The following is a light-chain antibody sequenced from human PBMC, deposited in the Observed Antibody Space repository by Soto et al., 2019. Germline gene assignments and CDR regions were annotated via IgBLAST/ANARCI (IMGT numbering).Light chain of an antibody. Sequence: EIVMTQSPAILSLSPGETATLSCRASQSIATNLAWYQQRPGQAPRLLIYGASTRATDVPARFSGSVSGTEFILSITRLQSEDFAVYDCQQYNSWPPLFTFGPGTTLDL. CDR1: QSIATN. J-gene: IGKJ3*01. CDR3: QQYNSWPPLFT. CDR2: GAS. V-gene: IGKV3D-15*01.